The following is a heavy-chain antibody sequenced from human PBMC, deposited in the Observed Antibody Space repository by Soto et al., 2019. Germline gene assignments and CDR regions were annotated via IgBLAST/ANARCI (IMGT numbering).Heavy chain of an antibody. CDR1: GGSFSGYY. D-gene: IGHD2-15*01. CDR3: ARGRGAAIVVVVAATLAFAI. V-gene: IGHV4-34*01. J-gene: IGHJ3*02. Sequence: PSETLSLTCAVYGGSFSGYYWSWIRQPPGKGLEWIGEINHGGSTNYNPSLKSRVTISVDTSKNQFSLKLSSVTAADTAVYYCARGRGAAIVVVVAATLAFAIWGQGTMVTVSS. CDR2: INHGGST.